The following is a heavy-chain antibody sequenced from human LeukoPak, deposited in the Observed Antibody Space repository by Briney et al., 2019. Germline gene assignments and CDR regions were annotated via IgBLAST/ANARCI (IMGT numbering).Heavy chain of an antibody. CDR1: GGTFSSYA. CDR3: ARAPLGEYYYDRSYYGMDV. J-gene: IGHJ6*02. V-gene: IGHV1-69*01. Sequence: ASVKVSCKASGGTFSSYAICWVRQAPRQGLEWMGGIIPIFGTANYAQKFQGRVTITADESTSTAYMELSSLRSEDTGVYYCARAPLGEYYYDRSYYGMDVWGQGTTVTVSS. D-gene: IGHD3-22*01. CDR2: IIPIFGTA.